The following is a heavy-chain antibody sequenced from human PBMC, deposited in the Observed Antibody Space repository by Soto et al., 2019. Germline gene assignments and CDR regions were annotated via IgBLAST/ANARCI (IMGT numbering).Heavy chain of an antibody. J-gene: IGHJ6*02. Sequence: ASLKVSCKASGYTFTSYDINWVRQATGQGLEWMGWMNPNSGNTGYAQKFQGRVTMTRNTSISTAYMELSSLRSEDTAVYYCATGGPTVIDYYYYGMDVWGQGTTVTLS. CDR3: ATGGPTVIDYYYYGMDV. CDR2: MNPNSGNT. V-gene: IGHV1-8*01. D-gene: IGHD4-4*01. CDR1: GYTFTSYD.